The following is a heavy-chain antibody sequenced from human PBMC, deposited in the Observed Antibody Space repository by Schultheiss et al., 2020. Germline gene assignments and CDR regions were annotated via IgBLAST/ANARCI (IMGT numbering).Heavy chain of an antibody. V-gene: IGHV4-59*12. CDR1: GGSISSYY. Sequence: SETLSLTCTVSGGSISSYYWSWIRQPPGKGLEWIGYIYYSGSTNYNPSLKSRVTISVDTSKNQFSLKLSSVTAADTAMYYCARVDSSWYGVDYWGQGTLVTVSS. CDR2: IYYSGST. CDR3: ARVDSSWYGVDY. D-gene: IGHD6-13*01. J-gene: IGHJ4*02.